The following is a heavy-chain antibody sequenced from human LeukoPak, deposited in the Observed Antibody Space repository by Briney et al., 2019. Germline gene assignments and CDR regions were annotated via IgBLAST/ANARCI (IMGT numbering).Heavy chain of an antibody. V-gene: IGHV1-69*13. CDR3: AREGALSSARDSGIDY. CDR1: GGTFSSYA. Sequence: SVKVSCKASGGTFSSYAISWVRQAPGQGLEWMGGIIPIFGTANYAQKFQGRVTITADESTSTAYMELSSLRSEDTAVYYCAREGALSSARDSGIDYWGQGNLVTVSS. J-gene: IGHJ4*02. CDR2: IIPIFGTA. D-gene: IGHD6-6*01.